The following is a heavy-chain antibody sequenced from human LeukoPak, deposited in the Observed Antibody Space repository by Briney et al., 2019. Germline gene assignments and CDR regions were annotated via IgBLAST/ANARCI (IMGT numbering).Heavy chain of an antibody. CDR2: IYYSGST. CDR3: AREGGYYYDSSGLDY. CDR1: GGSISSYY. D-gene: IGHD3-22*01. V-gene: IGHV4-59*12. Sequence: ASETLSLTCTVSGGSISSYYWSWIRQPPGKGLEWIGYIYYSGSTNYNPSLKSRVTISVDTSKNQFSLKLSSVTAADTAVYYCAREGGYYYDSSGLDYWGQGTLVTVSS. J-gene: IGHJ4*02.